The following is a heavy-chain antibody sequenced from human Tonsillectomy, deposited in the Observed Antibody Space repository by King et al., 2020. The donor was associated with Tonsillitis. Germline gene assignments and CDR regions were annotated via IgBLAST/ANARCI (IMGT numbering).Heavy chain of an antibody. Sequence: VQLVESGGGVVQPGRSLRLSCAASGFTFSNYSMHWVRQAPGKGLEWVAVILYDGSNKNYANSGKGRFTNSRENSQNTLYLQMNSLRAEDTAVYYCAREGITGTTGGIYYYYGMDVWGQGTTVTVSS. CDR2: ILYDGSNK. CDR1: GFTFSNYS. D-gene: IGHD1-7*01. J-gene: IGHJ6*02. CDR3: AREGITGTTGGIYYYYGMDV. V-gene: IGHV3-30-3*01.